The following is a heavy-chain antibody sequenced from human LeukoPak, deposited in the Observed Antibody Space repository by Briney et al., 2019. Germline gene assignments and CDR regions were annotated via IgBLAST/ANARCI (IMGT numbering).Heavy chain of an antibody. CDR2: IKEDGSDK. D-gene: IGHD6-25*01. CDR1: GFTFSYYW. J-gene: IGHJ4*02. CDR3: ARAGDVGSVDY. V-gene: IGHV3-7*01. Sequence: PGGSLRLSCAASGFTFSYYWMSWVRQAPGKGLEYVANIKEDGSDKYYVDSVKGRLTISRDNAKNSLYLEMNSLRVEDTAVYYCARAGDVGSVDYWGQGTLVTVSS.